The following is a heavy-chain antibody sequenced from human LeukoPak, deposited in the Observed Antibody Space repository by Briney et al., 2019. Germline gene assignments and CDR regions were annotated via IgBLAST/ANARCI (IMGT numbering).Heavy chain of an antibody. CDR1: GYSISSGYY. CDR2: IYHSGST. V-gene: IGHV4-38-2*01. CDR3: ARVRDSGYYDFDY. J-gene: IGHJ4*02. D-gene: IGHD3-22*01. Sequence: KPSETLSLTCAVSGYSISSGYYWGWIRQPPGKGLEWIGSIYHSGSTYYNPSLKIRVTISVDTSKNQFSLKLSSVTAADTAVYYCARVRDSGYYDFDYWGQGTLVTVSS.